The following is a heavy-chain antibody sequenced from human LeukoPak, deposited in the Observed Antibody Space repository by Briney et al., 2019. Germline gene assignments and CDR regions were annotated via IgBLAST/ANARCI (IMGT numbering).Heavy chain of an antibody. CDR2: IRRRAYGGAA. V-gene: IGHV3-49*04. Sequence: GGSLILSCAASGFTFSSYWMSWVRQPAGKGLEWVGFIRRRAYGGAAEYAASVKGRFIISRDDSKGIAYLQMNSLKTEDTAVYYCSRNGLVDFDYWGQGSRVIVSP. CDR1: GFTFSSYW. CDR3: SRNGLVDFDY. J-gene: IGHJ4*02.